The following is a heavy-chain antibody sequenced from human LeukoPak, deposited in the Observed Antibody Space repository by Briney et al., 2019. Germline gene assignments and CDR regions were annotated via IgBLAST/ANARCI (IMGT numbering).Heavy chain of an antibody. J-gene: IGHJ5*02. D-gene: IGHD5-12*01. CDR1: GASIDSYY. CDR3: ARDQGARYSGLGGGWFDP. Sequence: SETLSLTCTISGASIDSYYWSWIRQPPGKGLEWIGYIYYSGTTNYNPSLKRRVTISVDTSKNQFSLKLSSVTAADTAVYSCARDQGARYSGLGGGWFDPWGQGTLVTVSS. V-gene: IGHV4-59*12. CDR2: IYYSGTT.